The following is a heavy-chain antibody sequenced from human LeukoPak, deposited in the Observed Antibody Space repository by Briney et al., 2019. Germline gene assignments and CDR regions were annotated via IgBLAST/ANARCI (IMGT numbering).Heavy chain of an antibody. J-gene: IGHJ6*04. CDR1: GFTFSNAG. D-gene: IGHD3-10*01. CDR2: IRSKADGGTT. CDR3: TTEITMVRGASYYYYGMDV. V-gene: IGHV3-15*01. Sequence: GGSLRLSCAASGFTFSNAGMSWVRQAPGKGLEWVCRIRSKADGGTTDYAAPVQGRFTISRYDSKNTLYLQMNSLKTEDTAVYYRTTEITMVRGASYYYYGMDVWGKGTTVTVSS.